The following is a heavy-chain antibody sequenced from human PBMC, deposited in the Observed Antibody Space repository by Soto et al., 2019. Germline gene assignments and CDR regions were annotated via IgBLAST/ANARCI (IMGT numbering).Heavy chain of an antibody. J-gene: IGHJ6*02. Sequence: QVQLVQSGAEVKKPGSSVKVSCKASGGTFSSYAISWVRQAPGQGLEWMGGIIPIFGTANYAQKFQGRVTISADEASSTAYRELSSLRGEDTAVYYCAARQNNNRWSQPYYYDGMDVWGQGTTVTVSS. CDR1: GGTFSSYA. D-gene: IGHD2-15*01. CDR2: IIPIFGTA. V-gene: IGHV1-69*01. CDR3: AARQNNNRWSQPYYYDGMDV.